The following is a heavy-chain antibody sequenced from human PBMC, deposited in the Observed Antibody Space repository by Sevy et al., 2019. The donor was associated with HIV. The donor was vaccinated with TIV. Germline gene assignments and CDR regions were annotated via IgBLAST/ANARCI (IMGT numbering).Heavy chain of an antibody. V-gene: IGHV4-39*01. D-gene: IGHD3-16*01. CDR3: ARHGAWRFYFDF. CDR1: GGSMSSSDYF. CDR2: ISYNGDT. Sequence: SETLSLTCTVSGGSMSSSDYFWGWVRQPPGKGLEWIGSISYNGDTYHSPSLKSRVTVAVDTSKNQFFLTLTSVTAADTAIYYCARHGAWRFYFDFWGQGALVTVSS. J-gene: IGHJ4*02.